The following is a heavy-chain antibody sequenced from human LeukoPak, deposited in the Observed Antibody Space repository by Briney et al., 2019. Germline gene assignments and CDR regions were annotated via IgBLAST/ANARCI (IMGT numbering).Heavy chain of an antibody. CDR2: SNAGNGNT. J-gene: IGHJ4*02. D-gene: IGHD4-17*01. CDR1: GYTFTSYA. V-gene: IGHV1-3*02. CDR3: AKEIWPTVTIPGRTYFDY. Sequence: ASVKVSCKASGYTFTSYAMHWVRQAPGQRLEWMGWSNAGNGNTKYSQEFQGRVTITRDTSASTAYMELSSLRSEDMAVYYCAKEIWPTVTIPGRTYFDYWGQGALVTVSS.